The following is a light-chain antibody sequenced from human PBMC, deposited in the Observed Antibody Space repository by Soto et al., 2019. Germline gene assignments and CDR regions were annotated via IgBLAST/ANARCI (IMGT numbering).Light chain of an antibody. CDR2: LNSDGSH. V-gene: IGLV4-69*01. CDR1: SGHSTFA. Sequence: QSVLTQSPSASASLGASVKLTCTLSSGHSTFAIAWHQQQPEKGPRFLMNLNSDGSHTKGDGIPDRFSGSSSGAERYLTISSLQSEDEADYYCQTWGTGFQVFGGGTKVTVL. J-gene: IGLJ3*02. CDR3: QTWGTGFQV.